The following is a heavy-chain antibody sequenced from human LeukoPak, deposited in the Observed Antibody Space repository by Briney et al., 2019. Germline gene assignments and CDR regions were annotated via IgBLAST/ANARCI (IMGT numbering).Heavy chain of an antibody. V-gene: IGHV3-23*01. Sequence: GGSLRLSCAVSGFTFSASYMSWVRQAPGKGLEWVSAISGSGGSTYYADSVKGRFTISRDNSKNTLYLQMNRLRPEDAAVYYCAKAPVTTCRGAYCYPFDYWGQGTLVTVSS. CDR1: GFTFSASY. CDR2: ISGSGGST. D-gene: IGHD2-21*01. CDR3: AKAPVTTCRGAYCYPFDY. J-gene: IGHJ4*02.